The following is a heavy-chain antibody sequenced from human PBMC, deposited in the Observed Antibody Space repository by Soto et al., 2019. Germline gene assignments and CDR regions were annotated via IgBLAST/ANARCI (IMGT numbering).Heavy chain of an antibody. Sequence: QVQLVQSGAEVKQPGALVKVSCRTSGYTFTNFDISWVRQATGEGLEWMGWMNPDSANTGYAQKFQGRVTLTRDTSISTAYMELNSLTSEDTAIYYCARAIRDQLLSDYWGQGSLVIVSS. CDR3: ARAIRDQLLSDY. CDR1: GYTFTNFD. V-gene: IGHV1-8*01. D-gene: IGHD1-26*01. J-gene: IGHJ4*02. CDR2: MNPDSANT.